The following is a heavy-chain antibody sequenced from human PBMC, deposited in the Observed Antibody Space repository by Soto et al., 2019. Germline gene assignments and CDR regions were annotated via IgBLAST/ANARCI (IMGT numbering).Heavy chain of an antibody. D-gene: IGHD6-6*01. CDR1: GFTFSNAW. CDR2: IKSKTDGGTT. J-gene: IGHJ6*02. Sequence: EVQLVESGGGLVKPGGSLRLSCAASGFTFSNAWMNWVRQAPGKGLEWVGRIKSKTDGGTTDYAAPVKGRFTISRDDSKNTLYLQMNSLKTEDTAVYYCTTAEYSSFTDYYYYGMDVWGQGTTVTVSS. CDR3: TTAEYSSFTDYYYYGMDV. V-gene: IGHV3-15*07.